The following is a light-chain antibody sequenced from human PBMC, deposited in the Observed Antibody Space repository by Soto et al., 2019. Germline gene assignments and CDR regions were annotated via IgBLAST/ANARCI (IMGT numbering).Light chain of an antibody. V-gene: IGLV2-14*03. J-gene: IGLJ1*01. CDR3: SSYTTSTTYV. Sequence: QSVLTQPASVSGSPGQSITISCTGTSSDFGGFSYVSWYQHHPGKAPKLLIYDVSNRPSGVSNRFSASKSGNTASLTISGLQAEDEADYYCSSYTTSTTYVFGTGTKLTVL. CDR1: SSDFGGFSY. CDR2: DVS.